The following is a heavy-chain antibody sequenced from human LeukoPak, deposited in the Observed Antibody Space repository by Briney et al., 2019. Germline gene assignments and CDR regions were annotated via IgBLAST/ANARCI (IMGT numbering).Heavy chain of an antibody. J-gene: IGHJ4*02. D-gene: IGHD3-9*01. CDR2: IKSKTDGGTT. Sequence: PGGSLRLSCAASGFTFSSYSMNWVRQAPGKGLEWVGRIKSKTDGGTTDYAAPVKGRFTISRDDSKNTLYLQMNSLRAEDTAVYYCARAHPINWGQGTLVTVSS. V-gene: IGHV3-15*01. CDR1: GFTFSSYS. CDR3: ARAHPIN.